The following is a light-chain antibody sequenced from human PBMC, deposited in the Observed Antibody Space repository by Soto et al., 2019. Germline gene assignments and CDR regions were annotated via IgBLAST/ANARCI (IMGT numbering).Light chain of an antibody. CDR2: WAS. J-gene: IGKJ5*01. CDR3: QQYYITPIT. V-gene: IGKV4-1*01. CDR1: QSVFYSSNNKNY. Sequence: DIVMTQSPDSLAVSLGERATINCKSSQSVFYSSNNKNYLTWYQQKPGQPPKLLIYWASTRESGVPDRFSGSGSGTDFTITISSLQAEDVAVYYCQQYYITPITFGQGTRLEIK.